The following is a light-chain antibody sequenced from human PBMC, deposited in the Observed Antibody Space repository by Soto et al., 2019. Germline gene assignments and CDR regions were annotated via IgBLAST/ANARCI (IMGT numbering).Light chain of an antibody. J-gene: IGKJ4*01. CDR1: QSVVNGSKTKNS. Sequence: DIVMTQSPDSLAVSLGERATINCKSSQSVVNGSKTKNSLAWYQQKAGQPPKLLIYWASTRESGVPDRFSGGGSGTDFTLTISSLQAEDVALYYCQQYYRAPLTFGGGTKVDIK. CDR3: QQYYRAPLT. V-gene: IGKV4-1*01. CDR2: WAS.